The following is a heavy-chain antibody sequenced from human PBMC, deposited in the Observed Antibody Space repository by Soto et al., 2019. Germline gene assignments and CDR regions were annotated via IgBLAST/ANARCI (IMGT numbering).Heavy chain of an antibody. CDR3: ARATGSGSTTPFDY. V-gene: IGHV4-31*03. D-gene: IGHD3-22*01. CDR1: GASISSGAYY. CDR2: IYYSGST. J-gene: IGHJ4*02. Sequence: QVQLQDSGPGLVKPSQTLSLTCTVSGASISSGAYYWSWIRHHPGKGLEWIGFIYYSGSTYYNPSLKSRVTISVDTSKNQFSLKLSSVTAADTAVYYCARATGSGSTTPFDYWGQGTLVTVSS.